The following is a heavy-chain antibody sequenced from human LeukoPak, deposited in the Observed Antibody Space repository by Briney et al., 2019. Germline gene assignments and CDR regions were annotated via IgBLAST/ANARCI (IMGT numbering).Heavy chain of an antibody. D-gene: IGHD2-21*02. V-gene: IGHV3-23*01. Sequence: PGGSLRLSCAASGFTVSSNYMSWVRQAPGKGLEWVSAISAGGDGQWYADSVRGRSTISRDNSKNMVYLQMQSLRAEDTAVYFCARDRDFPRDQFDYWGQGTLVTVSS. CDR3: ARDRDFPRDQFDY. CDR1: GFTVSSNY. CDR2: ISAGGDGQ. J-gene: IGHJ4*02.